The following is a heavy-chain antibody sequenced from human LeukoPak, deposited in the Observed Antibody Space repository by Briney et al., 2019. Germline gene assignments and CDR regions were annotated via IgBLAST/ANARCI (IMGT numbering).Heavy chain of an antibody. D-gene: IGHD3-16*02. CDR1: GGSFSGYY. J-gene: IGHJ6*03. CDR2: INHSGST. Sequence: KSSETLSLTCAVYGGSFSGYYWSWIRQPPGKGLEWIGEINHSGSTNYNPSLKSRVTISVDTSKNQFSLKLSSVTAADTAVYYCARVSRRRGSYRPPYYMDVWGKGTTVTVSS. CDR3: ARVSRRRGSYRPPYYMDV. V-gene: IGHV4-34*01.